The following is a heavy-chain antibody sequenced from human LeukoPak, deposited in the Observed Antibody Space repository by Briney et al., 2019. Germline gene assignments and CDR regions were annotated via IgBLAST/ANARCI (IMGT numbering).Heavy chain of an antibody. CDR2: ISYDGSNK. J-gene: IGHJ4*02. Sequence: GGSLRLSCAASGFTFSSYAMHWVRQAPGKGLEWVAVISYDGSNKYYADSVKGRFTTSRDNSKNTLYLQMNSLRAEDTAVYYCVLAVDYWGQGTLVTVSS. CDR3: VLAVDY. V-gene: IGHV3-30-3*01. D-gene: IGHD1-26*01. CDR1: GFTFSSYA.